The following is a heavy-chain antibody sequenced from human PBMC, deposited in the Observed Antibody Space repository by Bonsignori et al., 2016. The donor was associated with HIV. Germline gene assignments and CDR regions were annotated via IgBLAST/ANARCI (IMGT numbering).Heavy chain of an antibody. V-gene: IGHV3-21*01. Sequence: WIRQPPGKGLEWVSSISSSSSYIYYADSVKGRFTISRDNAKNSLYLQMNSLRAEDTAVYYCAREVCGGDCPVGAFDIWGQGTMVTVSS. CDR2: ISSSSSYI. CDR3: AREVCGGDCPVGAFDI. D-gene: IGHD2-21*01. J-gene: IGHJ3*02.